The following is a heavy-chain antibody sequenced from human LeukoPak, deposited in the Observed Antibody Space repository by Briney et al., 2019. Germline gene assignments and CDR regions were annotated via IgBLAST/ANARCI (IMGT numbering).Heavy chain of an antibody. Sequence: PGRSLRLSCAASGFTFGSYAMHWVRQAPGKGLEWVAVISYDGSNKFYADSVKGRFTISRDNAKNTLYLQMNTLRVEDTAVYYCTRDLMDYDVSTGLHHYYMDVWGQGTTVTVSS. J-gene: IGHJ6*02. V-gene: IGHV3-30-3*01. CDR3: TRDLMDYDVSTGLHHYYMDV. D-gene: IGHD3-9*01. CDR2: ISYDGSNK. CDR1: GFTFGSYA.